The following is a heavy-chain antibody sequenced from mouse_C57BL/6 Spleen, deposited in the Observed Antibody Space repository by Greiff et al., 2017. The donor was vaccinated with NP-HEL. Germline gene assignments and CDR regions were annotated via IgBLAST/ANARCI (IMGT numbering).Heavy chain of an antibody. CDR2: INPNNGGT. D-gene: IGHD2-1*01. CDR1: GYTFTDYY. CDR3: ASIYYVPRFAY. V-gene: IGHV1-26*01. Sequence: VQLKQSGPELVKPGASVKISCKASGYTFTDYYMNWVKQSHGKSLEWIGDINPNNGGTSYNQKFKGKATLTVDKSSSTAYMELRSLTSEDSAVYYCASIYYVPRFAYWGQGTLVTVSA. J-gene: IGHJ3*01.